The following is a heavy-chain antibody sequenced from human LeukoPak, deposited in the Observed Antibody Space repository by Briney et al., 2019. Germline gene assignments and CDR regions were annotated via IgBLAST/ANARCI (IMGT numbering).Heavy chain of an antibody. V-gene: IGHV3-53*01. CDR1: GFTFSRYG. J-gene: IGHJ4*02. CDR2: IYSGGST. CDR3: ARGEGLFDY. Sequence: GGSLRLSCAASGFTFSRYGMHWVRQAPGKGLEWVSVIYSGGSTHYADSVKGRFTISRDNSKNTLYLQMNSLRAEDTAVYYCARGEGLFDYWGQGTLVTVSS.